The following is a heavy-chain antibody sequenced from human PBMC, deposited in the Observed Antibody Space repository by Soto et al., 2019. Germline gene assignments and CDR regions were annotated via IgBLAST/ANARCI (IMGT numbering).Heavy chain of an antibody. CDR2: ITSGSTSK. CDR3: ARSGYSSHGMDV. CDR1: RFTFSSYN. D-gene: IGHD5-12*01. J-gene: IGHJ6*02. Sequence: GSLRRTCAASRFTFSSYNMNGVRQAPGRGLEWVSSITSGSTSKYYADSVKGRFTISRDDAKDSLYLQINNLRAEDTAVYYCARSGYSSHGMDVWGQGTKVTVSS. V-gene: IGHV3-21*01.